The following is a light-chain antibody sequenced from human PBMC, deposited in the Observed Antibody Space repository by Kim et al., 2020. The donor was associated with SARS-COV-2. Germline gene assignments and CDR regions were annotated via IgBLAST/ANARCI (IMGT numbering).Light chain of an antibody. CDR2: RAS. V-gene: IGKV1-5*03. Sequence: ASIGDRVTITCRASQNVISWLAWYQQKPGKAPKLLIYRASTLESGVPARFSGSGFGTEFTLTISSLQPDDFATYDCQQYYFNPFTFGQGTKLEI. J-gene: IGKJ2*01. CDR1: QNVISW. CDR3: QQYYFNPFT.